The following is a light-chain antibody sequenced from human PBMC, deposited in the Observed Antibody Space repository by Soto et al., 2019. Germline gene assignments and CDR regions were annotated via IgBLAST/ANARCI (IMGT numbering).Light chain of an antibody. CDR2: GVS. CDR1: QSVTSNY. J-gene: IGKJ1*01. V-gene: IGKV3-20*01. CDR3: QQYGSSPGWT. Sequence: EIVLTQSPGTLSLSPGERATLSCRASQSVTSNYLAWYQQKPGQAPRLLIYGVSSRATGVPDRFSGSGSGTDFTLTISRLEPEDFAVYYCQQYGSSPGWTFGQGTKVDIK.